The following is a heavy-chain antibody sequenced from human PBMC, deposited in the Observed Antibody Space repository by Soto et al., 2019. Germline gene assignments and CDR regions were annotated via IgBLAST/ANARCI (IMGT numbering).Heavy chain of an antibody. Sequence: ASVKVSCKASGYTFTSYAMHWVRQAPGQRLEWMGWINAGNGNTKYSQKFQGRVTITRDTSASTAYMELSSLRSEDTAVYYCARDLYGSGSFSIDYWGQGTLVTVSS. CDR2: INAGNGNT. D-gene: IGHD3-10*01. J-gene: IGHJ4*02. CDR1: GYTFTSYA. V-gene: IGHV1-3*01. CDR3: ARDLYGSGSFSIDY.